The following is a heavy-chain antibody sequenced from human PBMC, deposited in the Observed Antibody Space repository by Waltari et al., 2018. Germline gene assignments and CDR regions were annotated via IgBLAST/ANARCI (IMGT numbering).Heavy chain of an antibody. CDR2: IWFDGINN. Sequence: VQLVESGGGLVQPGGSLRISCAASGFTFSSYEMNWVRQAPGKGLVWLAVIWFDGINNYYADSVKGRFTISRDNSNNTLYLQMHSLGAEDTAVYYCARAAPDEYYFDYWGQGTLVTVSS. CDR3: ARAAPDEYYFDY. CDR1: GFTFSSYE. V-gene: IGHV3-33*08. J-gene: IGHJ4*02.